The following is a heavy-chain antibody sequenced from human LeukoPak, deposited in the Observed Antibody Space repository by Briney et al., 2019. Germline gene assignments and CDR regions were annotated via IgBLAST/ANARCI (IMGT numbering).Heavy chain of an antibody. Sequence: SETLSLTCTVSGGSISSYYWSWIRQLPGKGLEWIGYIYYSGSTNYNPSLKSRVTISVDTSKNQFSPKLSSVTAADTAVYYCAREVGSYSYAFDIWGQGTMVTVSS. V-gene: IGHV4-59*01. CDR2: IYYSGST. J-gene: IGHJ3*02. CDR3: AREVGSYSYAFDI. D-gene: IGHD1-26*01. CDR1: GGSISSYY.